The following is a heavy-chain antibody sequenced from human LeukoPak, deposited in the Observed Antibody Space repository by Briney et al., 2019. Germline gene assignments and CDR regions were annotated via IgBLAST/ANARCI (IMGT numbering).Heavy chain of an antibody. J-gene: IGHJ3*02. CDR2: ISGSGGST. Sequence: GGSPRLSCAASGFTFSSYAMSWVRQAPGKGLEWVSAISGSGGSTYYADSVKGRFTISRDNSKNTLYLQMNSLRAEDTAVYYCARDRGGSYYSGAFDIWGQGTMVTVSS. D-gene: IGHD1-26*01. CDR3: ARDRGGSYYSGAFDI. V-gene: IGHV3-23*01. CDR1: GFTFSSYA.